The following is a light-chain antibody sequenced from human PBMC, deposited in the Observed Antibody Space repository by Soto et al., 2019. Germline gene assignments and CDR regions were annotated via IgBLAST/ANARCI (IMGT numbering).Light chain of an antibody. CDR2: AAS. CDR3: QQLNSYPLT. Sequence: DIKLNQSAAFLSASVRDRVTITCLASQGISSYLAWYQQKPGKAPKLLIYAASTLQSGVPSRFSGSGSGTEFTLTISSLQPEDFATYYCQQLNSYPLTFGGGTKVDI. CDR1: QGISSY. J-gene: IGKJ4*01. V-gene: IGKV1-9*01.